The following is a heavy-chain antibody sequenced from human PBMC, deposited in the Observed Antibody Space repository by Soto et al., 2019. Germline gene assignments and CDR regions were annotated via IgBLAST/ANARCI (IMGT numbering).Heavy chain of an antibody. D-gene: IGHD6-19*01. CDR3: ARHWRVEAVPGTFWFDP. Sequence: TSETLSLTCDVSGFSISRGYYWGWIRQPPKKGLEWIGSINHSGTTSYNPSLKSRVTILVDTSKSQFSLKLNSVTAADTAIYYCARHWRVEAVPGTFWFDPWGQGTQVTVSS. CDR2: INHSGTT. CDR1: GFSISRGYY. V-gene: IGHV4-38-2*01. J-gene: IGHJ5*02.